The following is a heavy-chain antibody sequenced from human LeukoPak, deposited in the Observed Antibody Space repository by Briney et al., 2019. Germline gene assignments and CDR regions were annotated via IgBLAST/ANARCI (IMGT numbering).Heavy chain of an antibody. CDR2: ISGSGTTT. CDR3: AKAGHYGSGSYYSDY. CDR1: GFIFSSYA. Sequence: GGSLRLSCAASGFIFSSYAMTWVRQAPGRGLEWLSTISGSGTTTYYVDSVKGRFTVSRDNSKNTLYLQMSSLRAGDTAVYYCAKAGHYGSGSYYSDYWGRGTLVSVSP. V-gene: IGHV3-23*01. J-gene: IGHJ4*02. D-gene: IGHD3-10*01.